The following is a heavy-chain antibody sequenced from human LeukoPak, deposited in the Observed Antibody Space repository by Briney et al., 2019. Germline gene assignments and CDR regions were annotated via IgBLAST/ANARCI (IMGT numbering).Heavy chain of an antibody. CDR1: GFTFSSYA. D-gene: IGHD1-14*01. Sequence: PGGSLRLSCAASGFTFSSYAMHWVRQAPGKGLEWVAVISYDGSNKYYADSVKGRFTISRDNSKNTLYLQMNSLRAEDTAVYYSARVDSGIFDYWGQGTLVTVSS. V-gene: IGHV3-30*04. J-gene: IGHJ4*02. CDR3: ARVDSGIFDY. CDR2: ISYDGSNK.